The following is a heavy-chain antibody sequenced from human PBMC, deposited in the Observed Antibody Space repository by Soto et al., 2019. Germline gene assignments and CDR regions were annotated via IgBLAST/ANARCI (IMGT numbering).Heavy chain of an antibody. CDR2: IYYSGST. V-gene: IGHV4-59*08. CDR1: GGSISSYY. CDR3: ARSEPMRVLRYFDWSHNHGQYYFDY. D-gene: IGHD3-9*01. Sequence: QVQLQESGPGLVKPSETLSLTCTVSGGSISSYYWSWIRQPPGKGLEWIGYIYYSGSTNYNPSLKSRDTISVDTSKNQFSLKLSSVTAADTAVYYCARSEPMRVLRYFDWSHNHGQYYFDYWGQGTLVTVSS. J-gene: IGHJ4*02.